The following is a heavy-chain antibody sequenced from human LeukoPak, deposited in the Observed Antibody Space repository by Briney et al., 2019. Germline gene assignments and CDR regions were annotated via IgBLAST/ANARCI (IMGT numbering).Heavy chain of an antibody. J-gene: IGHJ4*02. CDR2: INPSGSST. V-gene: IGHV1-46*01. Sequence: ASVKVSCKASGGTFSSYAISWVRQAPGQGLEWMGIINPSGSSTSYAQKFQGRVTMTRDTSTSTVYMELSSLRSEDTAVYYCAIRPGIAAAGLEELDYWGQGTLVTVSS. D-gene: IGHD6-13*01. CDR1: GGTFSSYA. CDR3: AIRPGIAAAGLEELDY.